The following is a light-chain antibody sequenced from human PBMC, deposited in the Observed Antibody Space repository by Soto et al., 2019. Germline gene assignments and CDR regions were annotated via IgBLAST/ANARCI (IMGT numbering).Light chain of an antibody. CDR1: QGISTW. CDR3: QQTNSFPFT. Sequence: DIQLTQSPSSVSASVGDKISITCRASQGISTWLAWYQQKPGKAPRLLIYAASSLQSGVPSRFSGSGSGTDFTLTISSLQPEDFATYSCQQTNSFPFTFGPGTKVDIK. V-gene: IGKV1-12*01. CDR2: AAS. J-gene: IGKJ3*01.